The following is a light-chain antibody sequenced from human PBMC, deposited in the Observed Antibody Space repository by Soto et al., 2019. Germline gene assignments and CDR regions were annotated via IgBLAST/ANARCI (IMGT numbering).Light chain of an antibody. CDR1: QSVGNL. CDR2: DAT. J-gene: IGKJ4*01. CDR3: QQRNFRPEIT. Sequence: EIVLTQSPATLSLSPGERATLSCRASQSVGNLLGWYQQKPGQAPRLLIFDATNRATGTPRRFSGSGSGTDFTHTSSSLEPEDFGIYYCQQRNFRPEITFGGGTKVEI. V-gene: IGKV3-11*01.